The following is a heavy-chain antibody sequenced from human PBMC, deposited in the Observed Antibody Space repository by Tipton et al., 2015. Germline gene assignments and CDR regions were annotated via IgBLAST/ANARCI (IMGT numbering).Heavy chain of an antibody. J-gene: IGHJ4*02. Sequence: TLSLTCTVSGGSISSSSYYWAWIRQPPGKGLEWIGSLYFSGSTYYNPSLKSRVTMSRDTSKNQFSLKLTSVTAADTAVYYCACQDYVSLSRDYQAVDYRGQGSLVPVPS. CDR1: GGSISSSSYY. V-gene: IGHV4-39*07. D-gene: IGHD3-9*01. CDR3: ACQDYVSLSRDYQAVDY. CDR2: LYFSGST.